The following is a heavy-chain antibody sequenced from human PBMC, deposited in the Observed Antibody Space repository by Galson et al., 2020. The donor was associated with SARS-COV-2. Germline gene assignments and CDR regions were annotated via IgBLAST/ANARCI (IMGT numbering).Heavy chain of an antibody. Sequence: ESLTISCAASGSTVTSNYISWVRPAPGQALEWVSVIYSGGSTYYANSVNGRFTIPRDNSKNTLYLQMNSLRAEDTAVDYCARDYGDQYFDYWGQGTTVTVSS. CDR1: GSTVTSNY. V-gene: IGHV3-66*01. J-gene: IGHJ4*03. CDR2: IYSGGST. D-gene: IGHD4-17*01. CDR3: ARDYGDQYFDY.